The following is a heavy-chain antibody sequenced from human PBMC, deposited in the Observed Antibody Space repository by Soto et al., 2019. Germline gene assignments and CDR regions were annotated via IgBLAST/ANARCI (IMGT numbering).Heavy chain of an antibody. J-gene: IGHJ4*02. Sequence: PGGSLRLSCATSGFTFSAYDMNWVRQAPGMGLEWVSLVNGGSGGSTYYADSVKGRFTISRDDSKNTLYLQMNSLRAEDTAVYYCAKDLLHTYSYDSSGFFDYWGQGTLVTVSS. D-gene: IGHD3-22*01. CDR3: AKDLLHTYSYDSSGFFDY. V-gene: IGHV3-23*01. CDR1: GFTFSAYD. CDR2: VNGGSGGST.